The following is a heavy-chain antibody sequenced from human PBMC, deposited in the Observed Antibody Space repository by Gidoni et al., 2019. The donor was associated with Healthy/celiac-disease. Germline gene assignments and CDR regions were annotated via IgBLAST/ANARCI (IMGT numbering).Heavy chain of an antibody. V-gene: IGHV3-53*04. CDR3: ARAPIIYDTYLADYYGMDV. Sequence: EVQLVESGGGLVQPGGSLRLSCAASGFTVSSNYMSWVRQAPGKGLEWVSVIYSGGSTYYADSVKGRFTISRHNSKNTLYLQMNSLRAEDTAVYYCARAPIIYDTYLADYYGMDVWGQGTTVTVSS. J-gene: IGHJ6*02. CDR2: IYSGGST. D-gene: IGHD3-22*01. CDR1: GFTVSSNY.